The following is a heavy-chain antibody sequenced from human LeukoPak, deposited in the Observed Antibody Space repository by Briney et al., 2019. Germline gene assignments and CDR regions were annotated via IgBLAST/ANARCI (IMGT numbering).Heavy chain of an antibody. Sequence: GGSLRLSCAASGFPFSSHAMSWVRQPPGKGLEWVSAISNGKTYYADSVRGRFTISRDDSKNPVYLQMNSLRDEDTALYYCVREAGYCASVCLKSNWFDPWGQGTLVTVSS. V-gene: IGHV3-23*01. D-gene: IGHD2-21*02. CDR1: GFPFSSHA. J-gene: IGHJ5*02. CDR2: ISNGKT. CDR3: VREAGYCASVCLKSNWFDP.